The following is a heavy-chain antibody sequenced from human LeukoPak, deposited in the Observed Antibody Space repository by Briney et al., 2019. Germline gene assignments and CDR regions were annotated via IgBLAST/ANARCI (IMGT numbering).Heavy chain of an antibody. CDR2: IYTSGST. D-gene: IGHD5-24*01. V-gene: IGHV4-4*09. Sequence: SETLSLTCTVSGGSTSSYYWSWIRQPPGKGLEWIGYIYTSGSTNYNPSLKSRVTISVDTSKNQFSLKLSSVTAADTAVYYCARQMATFRGYMFDYWGQGTLVTVSS. CDR1: GGSTSSYY. J-gene: IGHJ4*02. CDR3: ARQMATFRGYMFDY.